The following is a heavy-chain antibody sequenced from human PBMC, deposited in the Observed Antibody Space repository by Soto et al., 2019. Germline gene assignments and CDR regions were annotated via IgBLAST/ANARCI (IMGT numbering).Heavy chain of an antibody. D-gene: IGHD3-10*01. CDR3: ARGSYYYGSGSSLGYFDY. CDR2: IYYSGST. J-gene: IGHJ4*02. Sequence: SETLSLTCTVSGGSISSGDYYWIWIRQPPGKGLEWIGYIYYSGSTYYNPSLKSRVTISVDTSKNQFSLKLSSVTAADTAVYYCARGSYYYGSGSSLGYFDYWGQGTLVTVSS. V-gene: IGHV4-30-4*01. CDR1: GGSISSGDYY.